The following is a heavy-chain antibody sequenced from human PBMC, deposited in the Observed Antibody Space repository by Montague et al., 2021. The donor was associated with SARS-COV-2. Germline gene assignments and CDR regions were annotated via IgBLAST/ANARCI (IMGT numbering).Heavy chain of an antibody. V-gene: IGHV4-59*08. D-gene: IGHD1-26*01. CDR2: IYYSGYT. Sequence: SETLSLTCTVSGGSFTSYYWSWVRQSPGKGLEWIGTIYYSGYTNYNFSLKSRVTMSVDTSKNQFSLRLTSVTAADTAVYFCARRPKWELAYFGSWGQGTLVTVSS. CDR3: ARRPKWELAYFGS. CDR1: GGSFTSYY. J-gene: IGHJ4*02.